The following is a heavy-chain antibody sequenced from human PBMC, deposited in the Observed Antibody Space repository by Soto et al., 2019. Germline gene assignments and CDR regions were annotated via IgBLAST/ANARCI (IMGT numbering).Heavy chain of an antibody. Sequence: GGSLRLSCAASGFTFSSYWMSWVRQAPGKGLEWVANIKQDGSEKYYVDSVKGRFTISRDNAKNSLYLQMNSLRAEDTAVYYCARDLGQYDFWSGYYPYYYYMDVWGKGTTVTVSS. CDR1: GFTFSSYW. CDR3: ARDLGQYDFWSGYYPYYYYMDV. V-gene: IGHV3-7*01. J-gene: IGHJ6*03. CDR2: IKQDGSEK. D-gene: IGHD3-3*01.